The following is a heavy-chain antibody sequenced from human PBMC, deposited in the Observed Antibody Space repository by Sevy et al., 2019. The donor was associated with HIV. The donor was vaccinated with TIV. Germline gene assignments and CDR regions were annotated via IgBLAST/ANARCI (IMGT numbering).Heavy chain of an antibody. Sequence: SETLSLTCTVSGGSISSYYWSWIRQPPGKGLEWIGYIYYSGSTNYNPTLKSRVTISVDTSKNQFSLKLSSVTAADTAVYYCARFRDYYYDSSGYPNWYFDLWGRGTLVTVSS. CDR3: ARFRDYYYDSSGYPNWYFDL. CDR1: GGSISSYY. V-gene: IGHV4-59*01. J-gene: IGHJ2*01. D-gene: IGHD3-22*01. CDR2: IYYSGST.